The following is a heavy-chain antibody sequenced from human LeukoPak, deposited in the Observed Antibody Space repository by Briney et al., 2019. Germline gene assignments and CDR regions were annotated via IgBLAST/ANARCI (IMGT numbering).Heavy chain of an antibody. J-gene: IGHJ4*02. Sequence: PSETLSLTCAVSGGSISSSNWWSWVRQPPGKGLEWIGEIYHSGSTNYNPSLKSRVTISVDKFKNQFSLKLSSVTAADTAVYYCARAGDSSGYSNFDYWGQGTLVTVSS. D-gene: IGHD3-22*01. V-gene: IGHV4-4*02. CDR3: ARAGDSSGYSNFDY. CDR1: GGSISSSNW. CDR2: IYHSGST.